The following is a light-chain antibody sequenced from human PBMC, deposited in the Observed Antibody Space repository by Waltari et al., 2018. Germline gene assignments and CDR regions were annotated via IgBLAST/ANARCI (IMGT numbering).Light chain of an antibody. Sequence: DIQMTQSPSSVSASVGDRVTITCRASQGIGNWLAWYQQRPGTAPKLLIYAASILQTEVPATFIGSGSGTVFILTIRNLQPEDFATYFCQPGISFPPSFGQGTSVE. CDR1: QGIGNW. V-gene: IGKV1-12*01. J-gene: IGKJ1*01. CDR2: AAS. CDR3: QPGISFPPS.